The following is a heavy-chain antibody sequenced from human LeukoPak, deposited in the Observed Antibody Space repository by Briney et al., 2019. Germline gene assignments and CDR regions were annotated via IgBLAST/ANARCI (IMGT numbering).Heavy chain of an antibody. D-gene: IGHD2-2*01. J-gene: IGHJ3*02. CDR2: ISGNGGSP. Sequence: GGSLRLSCAASGFTFSSYAMCWVRQAPGKGLEWVSSISGNGGSPYYADSVKGRFTISRDNAKNSLYLQMNSLRAEDTAVYCCARGVVVPAAVDAFDIWGQGTMVTVSS. V-gene: IGHV3-23*01. CDR1: GFTFSSYA. CDR3: ARGVVVPAAVDAFDI.